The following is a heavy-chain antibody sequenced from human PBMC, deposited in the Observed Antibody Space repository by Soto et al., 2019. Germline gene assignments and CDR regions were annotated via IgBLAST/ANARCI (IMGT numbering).Heavy chain of an antibody. CDR1: GYTFTSYY. CDR3: ARGTALTYYYDSSGYYRFDY. V-gene: IGHV1-46*01. CDR2: INPSGGST. Sequence: ASVKVSCKASGYTFTSYYMHWLRQAPGQGLEWMGIINPSGGSTSYAQKFQGRVTMTRDTSTSTVYMELSSLRSEDTAVYYCARGTALTYYYDSSGYYRFDYWGQGTLVTLSS. D-gene: IGHD3-22*01. J-gene: IGHJ4*02.